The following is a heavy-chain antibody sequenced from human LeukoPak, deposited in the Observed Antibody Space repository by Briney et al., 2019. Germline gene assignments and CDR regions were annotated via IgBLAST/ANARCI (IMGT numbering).Heavy chain of an antibody. Sequence: SGGSLRLSCAASGFTFDDYGMSWVRQAPGKGLEWVSGINWNGGSTGYADSVKGRFTISRDNAKNSLYLQMNSLRAEDTALYYCARHGYCSGGSCYSSGYWGQGTLVTVSS. CDR3: ARHGYCSGGSCYSSGY. D-gene: IGHD2-15*01. CDR2: INWNGGST. CDR1: GFTFDDYG. J-gene: IGHJ4*02. V-gene: IGHV3-20*04.